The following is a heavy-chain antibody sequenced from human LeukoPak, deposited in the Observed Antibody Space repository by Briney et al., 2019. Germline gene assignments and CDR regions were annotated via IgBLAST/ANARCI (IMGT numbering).Heavy chain of an antibody. Sequence: PGGSLRLSCAASVFTVNSNYMSGVRQAPGKGLEWVSVIYSGGNTYYADSVKGRFTISRDNSKNTLYLQMNSLRAEDTAVYYCARDLILYSSGSPFDYWGQGTLVTVSS. CDR1: VFTVNSNY. V-gene: IGHV3-53*01. D-gene: IGHD6-19*01. J-gene: IGHJ4*02. CDR3: ARDLILYSSGSPFDY. CDR2: IYSGGNT.